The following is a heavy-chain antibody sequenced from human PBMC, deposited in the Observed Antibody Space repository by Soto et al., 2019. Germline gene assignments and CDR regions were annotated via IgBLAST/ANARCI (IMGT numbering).Heavy chain of an antibody. D-gene: IGHD5-18*01. CDR3: ARDTAMANVYYFDY. V-gene: IGHV3-7*05. Sequence: GGSLRLSCAASGFTFSSYWMSWVRQAPGKGLEWVANIKQDGSEKYYVDSVKGRFTISRDNAKNSLYLQMNSLRAEDTAVYYCARDTAMANVYYFDYWGQGTLVTVSS. CDR1: GFTFSSYW. J-gene: IGHJ4*02. CDR2: IKQDGSEK.